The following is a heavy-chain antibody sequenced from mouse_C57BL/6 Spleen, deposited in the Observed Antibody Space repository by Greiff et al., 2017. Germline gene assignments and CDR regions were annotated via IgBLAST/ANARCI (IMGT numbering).Heavy chain of an antibody. CDR1: GYTFTDYE. CDR2: IDPETGGT. Sequence: QVQLQQSGAELVRPGASVTLSCKASGYTFTDYEMHWVKQTPVHGLEWIGAIDPETGGTAYNQKFKGKAILTADKSSSTAYMELRSLTSEDSAVYYCTRKAYYSNWDYFDYWGQGTTLTASS. D-gene: IGHD2-5*01. J-gene: IGHJ2*01. V-gene: IGHV1-15*01. CDR3: TRKAYYSNWDYFDY.